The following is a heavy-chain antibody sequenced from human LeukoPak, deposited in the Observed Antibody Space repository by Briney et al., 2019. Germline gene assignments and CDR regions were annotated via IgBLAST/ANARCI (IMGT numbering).Heavy chain of an antibody. CDR1: GGSISSYY. Sequence: PSETLSLTCSVSGGSISSYYWSWTRQPPGKGLVWIGYIYYSGTTNYNPSLKSRVTISVDTYKNQFPLNLSSVTAADTAVYYCARRGSSFDWFDPWGQGTLVTVSS. CDR3: ARRGSSFDWFDP. V-gene: IGHV4-59*01. CDR2: IYYSGTT. D-gene: IGHD6-6*01. J-gene: IGHJ5*02.